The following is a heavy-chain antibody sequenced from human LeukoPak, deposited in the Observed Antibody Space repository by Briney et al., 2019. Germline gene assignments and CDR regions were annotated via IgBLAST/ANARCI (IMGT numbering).Heavy chain of an antibody. D-gene: IGHD3-9*01. CDR1: GYTFTSYA. Sequence: ASVKVSCKASGYTFTSYAMNWVRQAPGQGLGWMGWINTNTGNPTYAQGFTGRFVFSLDTSVSTAYLQISSLKVEDTAVYYCARDRISYDILTGYYYYMDVWGKGTTVTVSS. J-gene: IGHJ6*03. V-gene: IGHV7-4-1*02. CDR2: INTNTGNP. CDR3: ARDRISYDILTGYYYYMDV.